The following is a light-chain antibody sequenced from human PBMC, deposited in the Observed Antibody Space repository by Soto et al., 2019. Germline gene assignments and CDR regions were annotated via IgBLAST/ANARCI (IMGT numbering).Light chain of an antibody. J-gene: IGKJ5*01. CDR2: DAS. CDR3: QQRSNWPPIT. V-gene: IGKV1-17*03. CDR1: QGISNH. Sequence: DIQRTQSPSSMSASLGDVFTISCRASQGISNHLVWFQQRPGKVPKRLIYDASSLQTGVPSRFSGSGSGTDFTLTISSLQPEDFAIYYCQQRSNWPPITFGQGTRLEV.